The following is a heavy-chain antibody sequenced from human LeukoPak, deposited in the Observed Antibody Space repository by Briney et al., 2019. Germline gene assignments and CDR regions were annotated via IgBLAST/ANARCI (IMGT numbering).Heavy chain of an antibody. CDR3: ARSAWDY. Sequence: GGSLRLSCAASGFTFSSYAMNWIRQAPGKGLEWVSSISSSGAYIYYADSVKGRFTISRDNAKNSLYLQMDSLRAEDTAVYYCARSAWDYWGQGTLVTVSS. CDR1: GFTFSSYA. D-gene: IGHD6-25*01. CDR2: ISSSGAYI. V-gene: IGHV3-21*04. J-gene: IGHJ4*02.